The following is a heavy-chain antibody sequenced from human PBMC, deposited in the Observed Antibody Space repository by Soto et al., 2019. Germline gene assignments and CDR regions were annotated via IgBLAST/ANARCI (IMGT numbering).Heavy chain of an antibody. V-gene: IGHV4-34*01. Sequence: QVQLQQWGAGLLKPSETLSLTCAVYGGSFSGYYWSWIRQPPGKGLEWIGEINHSGSTNYNPSLKSRVTISVDTSKTQFSLKLGSVTAADTAVYYCARGGIWGSYRFFDYWGQGTLVTVSS. CDR1: GGSFSGYY. CDR2: INHSGST. J-gene: IGHJ4*02. D-gene: IGHD3-16*02. CDR3: ARGGIWGSYRFFDY.